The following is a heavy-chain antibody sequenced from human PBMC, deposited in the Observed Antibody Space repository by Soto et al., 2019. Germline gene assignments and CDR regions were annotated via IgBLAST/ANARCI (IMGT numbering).Heavy chain of an antibody. CDR3: ARVCQDCSGGSAYYYYGMDV. Sequence: QVQLQESGPGLVTPSQTLSLTCTVSGGSISSGGYYWSWIRQHPGMGLEWIGYIYYRGSTYYNPSLKSLVNISVDPAKNQFSLKLSSVTAADTAVYYCARVCQDCSGGSAYYYYGMDVWGQGTTVTVSS. CDR1: GGSISSGGYY. CDR2: IYYRGST. D-gene: IGHD2-15*01. V-gene: IGHV4-31*01. J-gene: IGHJ6*02.